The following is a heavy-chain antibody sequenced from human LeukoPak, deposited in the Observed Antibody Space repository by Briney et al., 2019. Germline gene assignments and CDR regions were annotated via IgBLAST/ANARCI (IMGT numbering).Heavy chain of an antibody. CDR1: GYTFTSYG. Sequence: GASVKVSCKASGYTFTSYGISWVRQAPGQGLEWMGWISAYNGNTNYAQKLQGRITMTTDTSTSTAYMELRSLRSDDTAVYYCARGEGLYYYDSSGPPSNWGQGTLVTVSS. CDR2: ISAYNGNT. V-gene: IGHV1-18*01. D-gene: IGHD3-22*01. J-gene: IGHJ4*02. CDR3: ARGEGLYYYDSSGPPSN.